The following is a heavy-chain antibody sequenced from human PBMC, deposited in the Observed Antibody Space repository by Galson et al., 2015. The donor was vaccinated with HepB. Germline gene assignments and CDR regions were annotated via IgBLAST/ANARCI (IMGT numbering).Heavy chain of an antibody. J-gene: IGHJ4*02. Sequence: SLRLSCAASGFTFSDYAMSWVRQAPRKGLEWVSAISAIGGSTYYADSVKGRFTISRDNSKNTLYLQMDSLRAEDTAVYYCAKITAPFSLVLLVYAGPLGYWGQGTLVTVSS. D-gene: IGHD2-8*01. CDR3: AKITAPFSLVLLVYAGPLGY. V-gene: IGHV3-23*01. CDR2: ISAIGGST. CDR1: GFTFSDYA.